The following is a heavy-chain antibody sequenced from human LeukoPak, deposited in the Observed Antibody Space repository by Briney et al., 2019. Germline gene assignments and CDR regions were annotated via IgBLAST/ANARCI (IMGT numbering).Heavy chain of an antibody. J-gene: IGHJ4*02. V-gene: IGHV3-53*01. CDR2: IYSGGST. Sequence: GGSLRLSCAASGFTFSSYTMSWVRQAPGKGLEWVSVIYSGGSTYYADSVKGRFTISRDNSKNTLYLQMNSLRVEDTAVYYCARDGFSSSWGLAYWGQGTLVTVSS. D-gene: IGHD6-13*01. CDR1: GFTFSSYT. CDR3: ARDGFSSSWGLAY.